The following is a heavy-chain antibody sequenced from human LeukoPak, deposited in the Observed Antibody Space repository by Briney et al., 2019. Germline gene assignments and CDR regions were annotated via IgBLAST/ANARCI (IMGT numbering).Heavy chain of an antibody. J-gene: IGHJ4*02. D-gene: IGHD6-13*01. CDR1: GVTFNNFW. CDR3: ARAEATGRVDY. CDR2: INQDGSAE. V-gene: IGHV3-7*01. Sequence: TGGSLRLSCAASGVTFNNFWMSWVRQAPGKGLEWVANINQDGSAEYYVDSVKGRFTISRDNAKNSLYLQMNSLRAEDTAVYYCARAEATGRVDYWGQGTLVTVSS.